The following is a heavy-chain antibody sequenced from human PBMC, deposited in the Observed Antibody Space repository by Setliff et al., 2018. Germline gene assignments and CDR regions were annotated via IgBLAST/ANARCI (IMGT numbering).Heavy chain of an antibody. D-gene: IGHD3-3*01. Sequence: ASVKVSCKVSGYTLTELSMHWVRQAPGKGLEWMGGFDPEDGETIYAQKFQGRVTMTTDTSTSTAYMELRSLRSDDTAVYYCARLLMNNFWSGPVDNWGQGTLVTVSS. J-gene: IGHJ4*02. CDR2: FDPEDGET. CDR3: ARLLMNNFWSGPVDN. V-gene: IGHV1-24*01. CDR1: GYTLTELS.